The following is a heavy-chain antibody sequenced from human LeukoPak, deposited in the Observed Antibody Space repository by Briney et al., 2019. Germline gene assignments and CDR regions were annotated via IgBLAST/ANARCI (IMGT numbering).Heavy chain of an antibody. V-gene: IGHV3-74*01. Sequence: GGSLRLSCAASGFTFSSYWMHWVRQAPGKGLVWVSRINSDGSSTSYADSVKGRFTISRDNAKNTLYLQMNSLRAEDTAVYYCARDGGGSSCGLYYYYYYMDVWGKGTTVTISS. D-gene: IGHD6-13*01. J-gene: IGHJ6*03. CDR2: INSDGSST. CDR1: GFTFSSYW. CDR3: ARDGGGSSCGLYYYYYYMDV.